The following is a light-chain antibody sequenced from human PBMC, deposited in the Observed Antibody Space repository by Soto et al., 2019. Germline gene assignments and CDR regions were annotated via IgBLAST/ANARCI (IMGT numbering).Light chain of an antibody. Sequence: EIVMTQSPATLSASPGERATLSCRASQSVSSNLAWYQQKPGQAPRLLIYGASTRATGIPARFSGSGSGTEFTLTISSLQSEDFAVYYCQQYNNFGPGTKVDIK. CDR3: QQYNN. V-gene: IGKV3-15*01. CDR1: QSVSSN. J-gene: IGKJ3*01. CDR2: GAS.